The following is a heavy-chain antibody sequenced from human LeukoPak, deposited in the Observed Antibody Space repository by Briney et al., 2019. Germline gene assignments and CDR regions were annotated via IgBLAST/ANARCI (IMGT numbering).Heavy chain of an antibody. Sequence: GGSLRLSCAASGFTFSSYSMNWVRQAPGKGLEWVSSISSSSSYIYYADPVKGRFTISRDNAKNSLYLQMNSLRAEDTAVYYCARDPNYYYYYGMDVWGQGTTVTVSS. CDR3: ARDPNYYYYYGMDV. V-gene: IGHV3-21*01. CDR2: ISSSSSYI. CDR1: GFTFSSYS. J-gene: IGHJ6*02.